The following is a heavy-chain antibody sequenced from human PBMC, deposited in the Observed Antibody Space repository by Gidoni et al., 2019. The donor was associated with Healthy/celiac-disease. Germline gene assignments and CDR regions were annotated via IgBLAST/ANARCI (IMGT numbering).Heavy chain of an antibody. CDR1: GGTFSSYS. D-gene: IGHD6-6*01. Sequence: QVQLVQSGAEVKKPGSSVKVSCKASGGTFSSYSIRWVRQAPGQGLEWMGGIIHIFGTANYGQKFQGRVTITADKSTSTAYMELSSLRSEATAVYYCAGDPAARLGFFDYWGQGTLVTVSS. CDR2: IIHIFGTA. CDR3: AGDPAARLGFFDY. J-gene: IGHJ4*02. V-gene: IGHV1-69*06.